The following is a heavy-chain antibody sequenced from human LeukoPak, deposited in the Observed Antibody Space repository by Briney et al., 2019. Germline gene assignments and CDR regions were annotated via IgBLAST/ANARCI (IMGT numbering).Heavy chain of an antibody. CDR3: ARSKSYSSGWTDFDC. CDR2: IGTAGNT. CDR1: GFTFSSHD. D-gene: IGHD6-19*01. J-gene: IGHJ4*02. V-gene: IGHV3-13*01. Sequence: LTGVPLTLSCAASGFTFSSHDMHGLRHPTGKGLVGVSDIGTAGNTYYTASVKGRFTISRENAKNSLYLQMGNLRAEDTAVYYCARSKSYSSGWTDFDCWGQGTLVTVSS.